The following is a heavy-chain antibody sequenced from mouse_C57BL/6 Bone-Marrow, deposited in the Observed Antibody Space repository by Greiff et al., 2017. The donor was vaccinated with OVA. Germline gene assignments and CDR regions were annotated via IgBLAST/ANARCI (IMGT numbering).Heavy chain of an antibody. J-gene: IGHJ3*01. CDR1: GYTFTSYW. Sequence: QVQLQQPGAELVRPGTSVKLSCKASGYTFTSYWMHWVKQRPGQGLEWIGVIDPSDSYTNYNQKFKGKATLTVATYSSTAYMQLSSLTSEDSAVYYCARSRHWGQGTLVTVSA. V-gene: IGHV1-59*01. CDR3: ARSRH. CDR2: IDPSDSYT.